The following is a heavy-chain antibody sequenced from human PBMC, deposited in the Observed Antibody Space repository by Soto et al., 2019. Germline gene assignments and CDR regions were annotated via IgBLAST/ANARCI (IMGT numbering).Heavy chain of an antibody. D-gene: IGHD2-2*02. CDR3: ASSGGCISTSCYSWFDP. CDR1: GGTFSSYA. V-gene: IGHV1-69*13. CDR2: IIPIFGTA. J-gene: IGHJ5*02. Sequence: GASVKVSSKASGGTFSSYAISGVRQAPGQGLEWMGGIIPIFGTANYAQKFQGRVTITADESTSTAYMELSSLRSEDTAVYYCASSGGCISTSCYSWFDPWGQGTLVTVSS.